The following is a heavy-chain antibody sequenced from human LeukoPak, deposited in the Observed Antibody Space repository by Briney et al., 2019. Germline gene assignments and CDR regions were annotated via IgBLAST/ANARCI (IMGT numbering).Heavy chain of an antibody. CDR1: GFTVSSAY. Sequence: GGSLRLSCAASGFTVSSAYMTWVRQAPGKGLEWVSLLNSVGTTYYTDSVKGRFTISRDNSSNTLYLQMNSLRADDTALYYCARAYSYAFHVWGQGTMVTVSS. CDR3: ARAYSYAFHV. D-gene: IGHD2-15*01. V-gene: IGHV3-66*01. J-gene: IGHJ3*01. CDR2: LNSVGTT.